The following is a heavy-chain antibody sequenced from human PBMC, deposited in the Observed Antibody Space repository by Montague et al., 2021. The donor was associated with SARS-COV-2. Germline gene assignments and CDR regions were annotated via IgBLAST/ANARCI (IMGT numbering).Heavy chain of an antibody. Sequence: SETLSLTCGVYGGSFSGYFWTWIRQPPGKGLEWIGEINDGGSVTYNPSLKSRLTMSVDTSKKQFSLNLTSVAAADMAVYYCARTSKMDGYVWGSYRFTAFDTWGQGTMDIVSS. J-gene: IGHJ3*02. CDR3: ARTSKMDGYVWGSYRFTAFDT. CDR1: GGSFSGYF. CDR2: INDGGSV. V-gene: IGHV4-34*01. D-gene: IGHD3-16*02.